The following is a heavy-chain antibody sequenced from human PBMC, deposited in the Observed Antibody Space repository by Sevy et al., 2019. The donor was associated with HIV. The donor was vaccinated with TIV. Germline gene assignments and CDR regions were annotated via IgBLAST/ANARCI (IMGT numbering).Heavy chain of an antibody. J-gene: IGHJ4*02. CDR3: ATSRSGYFDSSGYYIY. Sequence: GESLKISCKGSGYSFTSHWIGWVRHMPGKGLEWMGIIYLDDSDTRYSPSFQGQVTFSADKSISTAYLQWSSLKASDTAMYYCATSRSGYFDSSGYYIYWGQGTLVTVSS. V-gene: IGHV5-51*01. CDR2: IYLDDSDT. D-gene: IGHD3-22*01. CDR1: GYSFTSHW.